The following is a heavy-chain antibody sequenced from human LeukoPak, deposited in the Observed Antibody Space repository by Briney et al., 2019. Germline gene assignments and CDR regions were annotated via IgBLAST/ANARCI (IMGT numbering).Heavy chain of an antibody. V-gene: IGHV4-59*01. Sequence: PSETLSLTCKVSGGSISGYYWSWIRQPPGKGLEWIGYIYYSGSTNYNPSLKSRVTISVDTSKNQFSLKLSSVTAADTAVYYCARVYYDFWSGYYTPFDPWGQGTLVTVSS. CDR3: ARVYYDFWSGYYTPFDP. CDR1: GGSISGYY. CDR2: IYYSGST. D-gene: IGHD3-3*01. J-gene: IGHJ5*02.